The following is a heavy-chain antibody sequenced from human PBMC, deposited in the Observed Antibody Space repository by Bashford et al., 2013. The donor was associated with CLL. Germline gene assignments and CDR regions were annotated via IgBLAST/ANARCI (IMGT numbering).Heavy chain of an antibody. CDR3: IRVGGGYNSFDY. D-gene: IGHD5-24*01. V-gene: IGHV1-46*03. J-gene: IGHJ4*02. CDR1: GYSFIDYY. Sequence: ASVKVSCKTSGYSFIDYYMHWVRQAPGQRLEWMGRIIPNGGDTNYAQKFQGRVTMTRDTSTSTVYMELSSLTSEDTAVYYCIRVGGGYNSFDYWGQGTLVTVSS. CDR2: IIPNGGDT.